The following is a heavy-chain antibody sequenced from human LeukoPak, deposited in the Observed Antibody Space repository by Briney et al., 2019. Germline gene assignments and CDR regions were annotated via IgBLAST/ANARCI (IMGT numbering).Heavy chain of an antibody. J-gene: IGHJ4*02. V-gene: IGHV3-30-3*01. D-gene: IGHD1-26*01. CDR3: ARDPGRETLDY. CDR1: GFTFNTYT. Sequence: PGGSLRLSCAASGFTFNTYTMNWVRQAPGKGLEWVAVISYDGSNKYYADSVKGRFTISRDNSKNTLYLQMNSLRAEDTAVCYCARDPGRETLDYWGQGTLVTVSS. CDR2: ISYDGSNK.